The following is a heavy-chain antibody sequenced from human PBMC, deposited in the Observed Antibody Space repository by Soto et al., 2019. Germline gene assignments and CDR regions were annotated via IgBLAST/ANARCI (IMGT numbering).Heavy chain of an antibody. V-gene: IGHV1-18*01. D-gene: IGHD3-10*01. Sequence: VQLVQSGNVVQKPGSSVKVSCKTSGYTFSSYGIIWVRQAPGQGLEWMGWISGYNGNADYAQRFRGRVNMTTDTSTTTVFMELRDLSSDDTALYFCAREGWLGEPLYWGQGSLVTVS. CDR2: ISGYNGNA. J-gene: IGHJ4*02. CDR3: AREGWLGEPLY. CDR1: GYTFSSYG.